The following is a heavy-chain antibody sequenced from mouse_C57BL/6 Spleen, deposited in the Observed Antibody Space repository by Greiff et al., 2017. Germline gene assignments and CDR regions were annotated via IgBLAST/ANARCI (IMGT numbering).Heavy chain of an antibody. V-gene: IGHV1-81*01. Sequence: QVQLQQSGAELARPGASVKLSCKASGYTFTSYGISWVKQRTGQGLEWIGEIYPRSGNTYYNEKFKGKATLTAAKSYSTKYMELRRLTSEDSAVYICARDDSSSRYYAMDCWGQGASVTVAS. D-gene: IGHD1-1*01. J-gene: IGHJ4*01. CDR1: GYTFTSYG. CDR2: IYPRSGNT. CDR3: ARDDSSSRYYAMDC.